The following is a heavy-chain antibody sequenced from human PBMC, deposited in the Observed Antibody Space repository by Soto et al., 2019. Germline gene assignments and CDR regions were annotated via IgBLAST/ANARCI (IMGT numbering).Heavy chain of an antibody. V-gene: IGHV4-30-4*01. D-gene: IGHD2-8*01. CDR2: ISNGETT. CDR3: AGFGVGDRDDK. Sequence: QVRLQESGPGLVKASQTLSLTCSVSGSYITSGDYHWTWIRPPPGKGLEWIGYISNGETTYYSPALKNRIIISSDFSMNQFSLRLNSVTAADTAVYFCAGFGVGDRDDKWGQGTLVTVSS. CDR1: GSYITSGDYH. J-gene: IGHJ4*02.